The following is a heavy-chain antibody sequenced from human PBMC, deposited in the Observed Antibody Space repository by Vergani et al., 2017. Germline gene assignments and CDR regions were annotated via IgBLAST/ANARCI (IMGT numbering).Heavy chain of an antibody. CDR3: ARDVTEIFVSSSDYSHWLYY. V-gene: IGHV3-30*03. CDR1: GFGFKNFA. Sequence: HVSLVESGGGVVQPGRSLTLTCSASGFGFKNFAMHWVRQAPGKGLEWVATISKDGTHDYYEPSVRGRFAVSRDNFKNTMYLQMDRLTTDDTAVYFCARDVTEIFVSSSDYSHWLYYWGQGILVTVSS. D-gene: IGHD3-22*01. CDR2: ISKDGTHD. J-gene: IGHJ4*02.